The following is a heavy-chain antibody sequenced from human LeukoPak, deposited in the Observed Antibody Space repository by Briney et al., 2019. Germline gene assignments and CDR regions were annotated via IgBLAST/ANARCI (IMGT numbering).Heavy chain of an antibody. Sequence: SETLSLTCTVSGGSISTYYWSWIRLPPGKGLGWIGYIYYSGSTYYNPSLKSRVTISVDTSKNQFSLKLNGVTAADTAVYYCARNKPLDPFDIWGQGTMVTVSS. CDR2: IYYSGST. V-gene: IGHV4-59*01. J-gene: IGHJ3*02. CDR1: GGSISTYY. D-gene: IGHD1/OR15-1a*01. CDR3: ARNKPLDPFDI.